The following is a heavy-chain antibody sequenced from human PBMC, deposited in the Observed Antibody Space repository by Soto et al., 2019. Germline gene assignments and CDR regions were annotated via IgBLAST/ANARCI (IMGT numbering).Heavy chain of an antibody. CDR2: IFSSGTT. D-gene: IGHD3-16*01. J-gene: IGHJ6*02. CDR1: GGSVSSGSYY. V-gene: IGHV4-30-4*02. Sequence: PSETLSLTCTVSGGSVSSGSYYWSWIRQPPGKGLEWIGCIFSSGTTYYNPSLKSRLTMSLDTSQNQFSLKLNSVTAADTAVYFCARVPSPFDFYYAMDVWGQGXTVTVYS. CDR3: ARVPSPFDFYYAMDV.